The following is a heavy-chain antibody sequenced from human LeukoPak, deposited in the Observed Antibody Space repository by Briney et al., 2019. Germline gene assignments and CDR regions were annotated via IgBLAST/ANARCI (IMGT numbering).Heavy chain of an antibody. V-gene: IGHV1-46*01. D-gene: IGHD6-13*01. CDR2: INPSGGST. Sequence: GASVKISCKASGHTFTRYYLHWVRQAPGQGLEWMGIINPSGGSTSYAQKFQGRVTLTRDTSTSTVYMELSSLTSEDTAAYYCATSETWYSSSWYNWFDPWGPGTLVTVSS. CDR1: GHTFTRYY. J-gene: IGHJ5*02. CDR3: ATSETWYSSSWYNWFDP.